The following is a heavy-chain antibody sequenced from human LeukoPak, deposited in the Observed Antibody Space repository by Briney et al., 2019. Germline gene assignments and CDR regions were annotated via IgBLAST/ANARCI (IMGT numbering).Heavy chain of an antibody. J-gene: IGHJ3*02. V-gene: IGHV4-59*08. CDR2: IYYSGST. Sequence: IPSETLSLTCTVSGGSISSYYWSWIRQPPGKGLEWIGYIYYSGSTNYNPSLKSRVTISVDTSKNQFSLKLSSVTAADTAVYYCARCRYNWNDRDAFDIWGQGTMVTVSS. CDR3: ARCRYNWNDRDAFDI. D-gene: IGHD1-20*01. CDR1: GGSISSYY.